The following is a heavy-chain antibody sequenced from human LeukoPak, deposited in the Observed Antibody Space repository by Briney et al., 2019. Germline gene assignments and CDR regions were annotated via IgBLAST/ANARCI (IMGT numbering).Heavy chain of an antibody. CDR3: ARFSPYGMDV. CDR1: GFTVSSYE. V-gene: IGHV3-48*03. J-gene: IGHJ6*02. CDR2: ISSSGSTI. Sequence: PGGSLRLSCAASGFTVSSYEMNWVRQAPGKGLEWVSYISSSGSTIYYADSEKGRFTISRDNAKNSLYLQMNSLRAEDTAVYYCARFSPYGMDVWGQGTTVTVSS.